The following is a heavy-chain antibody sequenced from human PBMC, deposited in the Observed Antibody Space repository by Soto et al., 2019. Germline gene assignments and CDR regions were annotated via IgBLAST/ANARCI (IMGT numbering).Heavy chain of an antibody. J-gene: IGHJ5*02. D-gene: IGHD3-9*01. CDR1: GFSLSTSGVG. CDR2: IYWDDDK. CDR3: ANSPYDILTGPYPNWFDP. Sequence: GPTLVNPTQTLTLTCTFSGFSLSTSGVGVGWIRQPPGKALEWLALIYWDDDKRYSPSLKSRLTITKDTYKNQVVLTMTNMDTVETATYYCANSPYDILTGPYPNWFDPWGQAPMVTV. V-gene: IGHV2-5*02.